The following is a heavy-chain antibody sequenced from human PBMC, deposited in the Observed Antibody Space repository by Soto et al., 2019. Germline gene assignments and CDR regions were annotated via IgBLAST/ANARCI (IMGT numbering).Heavy chain of an antibody. CDR2: IYPGDSDT. D-gene: IGHD3-3*01. J-gene: IGHJ6*02. CDR3: ARSLPRTIFGVVITDYYYYGMDV. Sequence: ESLKISCKGSGYSFTSYWIGWVRQMPGKGLEWMGIIYPGDSDTRYSPSFQGQVTISADKSISTAYLQWSSLKASDTAMYYCARSLPRTIFGVVITDYYYYGMDVWGQGTTVTVSS. V-gene: IGHV5-51*01. CDR1: GYSFTSYW.